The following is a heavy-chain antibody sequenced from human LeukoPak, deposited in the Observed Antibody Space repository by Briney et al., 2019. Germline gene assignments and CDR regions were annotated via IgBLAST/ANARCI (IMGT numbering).Heavy chain of an antibody. D-gene: IGHD3-10*01. Sequence: GASVKVSCKASGYTFTGYYMHWVRQAPGQGLGWMGWINPNSGGTNYAQKFQGRVTMTGDTSISIAYMELSRLRSDDTAVYYCARAVTMVRGVSVGYWGQGTLVTVSS. CDR3: ARAVTMVRGVSVGY. J-gene: IGHJ4*02. CDR2: INPNSGGT. CDR1: GYTFTGYY. V-gene: IGHV1-2*02.